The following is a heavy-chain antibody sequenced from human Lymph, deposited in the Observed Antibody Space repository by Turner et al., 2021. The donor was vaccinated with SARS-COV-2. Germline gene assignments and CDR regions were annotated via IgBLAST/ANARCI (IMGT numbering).Heavy chain of an antibody. D-gene: IGHD3-10*01. CDR3: AREMGSGIDY. CDR2: ISYDGSNK. V-gene: IGHV3-30*04. CDR1: GFTFSSYV. J-gene: IGHJ4*02. Sequence: QVQLVESGRGVVQPGRTLRLSCTASGFTFSSYVMHWVRQAPGKGLELVSLISYDGSNKYYADSVKGRFTISRDNSKNTLYLQMNSLITEDTAVYYCAREMGSGIDYWGQGTLVTVSS.